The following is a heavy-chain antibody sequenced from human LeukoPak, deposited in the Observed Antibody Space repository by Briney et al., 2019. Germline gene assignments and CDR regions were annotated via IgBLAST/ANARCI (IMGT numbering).Heavy chain of an antibody. CDR3: ARGMIAVAGTDYYYYGMDV. D-gene: IGHD6-19*01. CDR1: GYTFTGYY. J-gene: IGHJ6*02. CDR2: INPNSGGT. V-gene: IGHV1-2*06. Sequence: ASVKVSCKASGYTFTGYYMHWVRQAPGQGLEWMGRINPNSGGTNYAQKFQGRVTMTRDTSISTAYMELSRLRSDDTAVYYCARGMIAVAGTDYYYYGMDVWGQGTTVTVS.